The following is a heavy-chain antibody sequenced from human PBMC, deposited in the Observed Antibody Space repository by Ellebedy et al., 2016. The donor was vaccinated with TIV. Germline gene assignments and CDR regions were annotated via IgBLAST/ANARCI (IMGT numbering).Heavy chain of an antibody. J-gene: IGHJ6*02. Sequence: AASVKVSCKASGYTFTSYGISWVRQAPGQGLEWMGWISAYNGNTNYAQKLQGRVTMTTDTSTSTAYMELRSLRSDDTAVYYCARGVGDDILTGYPYYYYGMDVWGQGTTVTVSS. D-gene: IGHD3-9*01. V-gene: IGHV1-18*01. CDR2: ISAYNGNT. CDR1: GYTFTSYG. CDR3: ARGVGDDILTGYPYYYYGMDV.